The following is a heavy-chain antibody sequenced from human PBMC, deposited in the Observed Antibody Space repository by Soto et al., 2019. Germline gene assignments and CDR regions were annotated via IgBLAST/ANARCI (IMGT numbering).Heavy chain of an antibody. J-gene: IGHJ6*02. D-gene: IGHD3-3*01. CDR3: ARGGNYDPYYYGMDV. CDR2: INPNSGGT. Sequence: ASVKVSCKASGYTFTGYYMHWVRQAPGQGLEWMGWINPNSGGTNYAQKFQGWVTMTRDASISTAYMELSRLRSDDTAVYYCARGGNYDPYYYGMDVWGQGTTVTVSS. CDR1: GYTFTGYY. V-gene: IGHV1-2*04.